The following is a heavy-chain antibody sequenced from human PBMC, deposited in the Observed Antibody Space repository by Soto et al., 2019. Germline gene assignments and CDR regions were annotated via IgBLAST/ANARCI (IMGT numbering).Heavy chain of an antibody. CDR1: GGSISSYY. V-gene: IGHV4-59*08. Sequence: QVQLQESGPGLVKPSETLSLTCTVSGGSISSYYWSWIRQPPGKGLEWIGYIYFSGSTNYNPSRKSRGTISVDTSKNQFALKLSSVTAADTAVYYCARRAGDVEFHAFDIWGQGTMVTVSS. CDR3: ARRAGDVEFHAFDI. J-gene: IGHJ3*02. D-gene: IGHD3-10*01. CDR2: IYFSGST.